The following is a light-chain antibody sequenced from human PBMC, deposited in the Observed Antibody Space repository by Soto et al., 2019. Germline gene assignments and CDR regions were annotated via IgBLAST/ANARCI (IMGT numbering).Light chain of an antibody. Sequence: DIQMTQSPSTLFASVRDRVTITCRASQSISSWLAWYQQKPGKAPKLLIYDASSLESGVPSRFSGSGSGTEFTLTISSLQPDDFATYYCQQYNSYSRTFGQGTKVDIK. CDR2: DAS. CDR3: QQYNSYSRT. J-gene: IGKJ1*01. V-gene: IGKV1-5*01. CDR1: QSISSW.